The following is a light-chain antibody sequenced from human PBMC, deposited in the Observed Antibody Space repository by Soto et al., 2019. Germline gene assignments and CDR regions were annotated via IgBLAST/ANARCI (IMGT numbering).Light chain of an antibody. Sequence: DIQMTQSPSSLSASVGDRVAITCRARQGISNYLVWYQQKPGKVPKLLIYGASTSQSGVPSRFSGSGSGTDFTLTISSLQPEDVASYYCQEYYSVPLTFGQGTKVEIK. V-gene: IGKV1-27*01. J-gene: IGKJ1*01. CDR1: QGISNY. CDR2: GAS. CDR3: QEYYSVPLT.